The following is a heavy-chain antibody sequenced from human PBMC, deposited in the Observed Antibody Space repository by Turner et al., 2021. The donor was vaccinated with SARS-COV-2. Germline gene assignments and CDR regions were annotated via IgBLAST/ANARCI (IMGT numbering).Heavy chain of an antibody. D-gene: IGHD3-10*01. Sequence: EVQLVESGGGLVQPGRSLRLSCSASGFTFDDYAMHWVRQAPGKGLEWVSGISWSSANIGYADSVKGRFTISIDNAKNSLYLKMNSLRAEDTALYYCAKDMVRGLIYSYYGMDVWGQGTTVTVSS. V-gene: IGHV3-9*01. CDR1: GFTFDDYA. CDR2: ISWSSANI. CDR3: AKDMVRGLIYSYYGMDV. J-gene: IGHJ6*02.